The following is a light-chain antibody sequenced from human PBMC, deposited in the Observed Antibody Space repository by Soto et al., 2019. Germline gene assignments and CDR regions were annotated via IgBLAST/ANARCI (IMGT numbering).Light chain of an antibody. J-gene: IGKJ1*01. Sequence: DIQLTQSPSSLSASVGDTVTITRRAGQSISSYLDWYQQKPGKAPKLLIYAASSLQSGVPARFSGSGSGTDFTLTISCLQSEDFATYYCQQYYSFPPTFGQGTKVDIK. CDR3: QQYYSFPPT. CDR2: AAS. CDR1: QSISSY. V-gene: IGKV1-39*01.